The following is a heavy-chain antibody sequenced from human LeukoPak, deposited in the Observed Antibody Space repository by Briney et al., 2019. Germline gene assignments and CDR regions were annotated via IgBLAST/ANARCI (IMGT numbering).Heavy chain of an antibody. CDR3: ATVIAAAGTTSDY. Sequence: GSSVKVSCKASGGTFSSYAISWVRQAPGQGLEWMGRIIPIFGTANYAQKFQGRVTIATDESTSTAYMELSSLRSEDKAVYYCATVIAAAGTTSDYWGQGTLVTVSS. D-gene: IGHD6-13*01. V-gene: IGHV1-69*05. J-gene: IGHJ4*02. CDR1: GGTFSSYA. CDR2: IIPIFGTA.